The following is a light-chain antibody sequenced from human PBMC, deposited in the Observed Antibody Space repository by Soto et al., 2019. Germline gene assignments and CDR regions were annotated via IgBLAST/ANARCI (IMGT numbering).Light chain of an antibody. CDR3: LQGITDPPT. Sequence: DIVMTQSPLSLPVTPGEPASISCRSSQSLLNSNGYNYLDWYLQKPGQSPQLLIYLGSNRASGVPDRFSGSGSGTDFTLKIRIVEAEDVGVYHCLQGITDPPTFGQGNKVEIK. V-gene: IGKV2-28*01. CDR2: LGS. J-gene: IGKJ1*01. CDR1: QSLLNSNGYNY.